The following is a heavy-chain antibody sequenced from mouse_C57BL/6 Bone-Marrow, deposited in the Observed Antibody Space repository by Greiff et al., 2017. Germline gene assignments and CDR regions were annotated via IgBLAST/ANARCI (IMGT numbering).Heavy chain of an antibody. Sequence: EVHLVESGGGLVKPGGSLKLSCAASGFTFSSYAMSWVRQTPEKRLEWVATISDGGSYTYYPDNVKGRFTISRDNAKNNLYLQMSHLKSEDTAMYYCAGLSTVVATDYWGQGTTLTVSS. CDR2: ISDGGSYT. V-gene: IGHV5-4*01. D-gene: IGHD1-1*01. CDR1: GFTFSSYA. J-gene: IGHJ2*01. CDR3: AGLSTVVATDY.